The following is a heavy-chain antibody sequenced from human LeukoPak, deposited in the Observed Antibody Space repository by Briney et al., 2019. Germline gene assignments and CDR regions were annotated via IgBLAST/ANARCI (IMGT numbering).Heavy chain of an antibody. CDR3: ARVSLTMIVVVTTDFDY. V-gene: IGHV1-18*01. Sequence: ASVKVSCKASGYTFSSDGISWVRQAPGQGLEWMGWISSYNGNTKYAEKLQGRVTMTTDTSTSTAYMELRSLRSDDTAVYYCARVSLTMIVVVTTDFDYWGQGTLVTVSS. CDR1: GYTFSSDG. J-gene: IGHJ4*02. D-gene: IGHD3-22*01. CDR2: ISSYNGNT.